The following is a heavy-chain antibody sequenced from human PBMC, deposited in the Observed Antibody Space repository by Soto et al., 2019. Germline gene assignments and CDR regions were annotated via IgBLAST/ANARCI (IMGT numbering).Heavy chain of an antibody. CDR2: IIPILGIA. CDR1: GGTFSSYT. J-gene: IGHJ4*02. Sequence: QVQLVQSGAEVKKPGSSVKVSCKASGGTFSSYTISWVRQAPGQGLEWMGRIIPILGIANYAQKFQGRVTITADKSTSTAYMELSRLRSEDTGVYYCARICGSGGSCYEAGDYWGQGTLVTVSS. D-gene: IGHD2-15*01. V-gene: IGHV1-69*02. CDR3: ARICGSGGSCYEAGDY.